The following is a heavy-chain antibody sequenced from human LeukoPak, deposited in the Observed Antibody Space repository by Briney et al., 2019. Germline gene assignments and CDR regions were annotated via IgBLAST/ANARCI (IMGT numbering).Heavy chain of an antibody. CDR3: ARVFLDIVVVVAASPGYYYGMDV. V-gene: IGHV1-2*02. CDR1: GYTFTGYY. CDR2: INPNSGGT. J-gene: IGHJ6*02. D-gene: IGHD2-15*01. Sequence: ASVKVSCKASGYTFTGYYMHWVRQAPGQGLEWMGWINPNSGGTNYAQKFQGRVTMTTDTSTSTAYMELRSLRSDDTAVYYCARVFLDIVVVVAASPGYYYGMDVWGQGTTVTVSS.